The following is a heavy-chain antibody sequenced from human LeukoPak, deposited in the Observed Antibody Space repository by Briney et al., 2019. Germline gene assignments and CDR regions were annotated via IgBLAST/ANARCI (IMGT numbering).Heavy chain of an antibody. Sequence: GGSLRLSCAASGFTFSSYGMHWVRQAPGKGLEWVAVISYDGSNKYYADSVKGRFTISRDNSKNTLYLQMNSLRAEDTAVYYCARSQGYCTGNSCLQGDWFDPWGQGTLVTVSS. V-gene: IGHV3-30*03. J-gene: IGHJ5*02. CDR1: GFTFSSYG. CDR3: ARSQGYCTGNSCLQGDWFDP. CDR2: ISYDGSNK. D-gene: IGHD2-15*01.